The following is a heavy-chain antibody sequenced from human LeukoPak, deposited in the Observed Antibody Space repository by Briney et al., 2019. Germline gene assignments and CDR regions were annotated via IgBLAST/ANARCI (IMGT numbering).Heavy chain of an antibody. D-gene: IGHD3-10*01. V-gene: IGHV4-39*07. J-gene: IGHJ4*02. CDR3: ARGTYHYGSGLIDY. CDR1: GGFIRSSYYY. CDR2: IYDSGST. Sequence: SETLSLTCTVSGGFIRSSYYYWGWIRQPPGKGLEWIGSIYDSGSTYYNPSLKSRVTISVDTSKNQFSLKLYSVTAADTAVYYCARGTYHYGSGLIDYWGQGTLVTVSS.